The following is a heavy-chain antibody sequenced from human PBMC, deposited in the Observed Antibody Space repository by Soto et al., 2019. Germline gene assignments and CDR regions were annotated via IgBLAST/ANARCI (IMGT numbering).Heavy chain of an antibody. J-gene: IGHJ6*02. CDR1: GYTFTRYG. V-gene: IGHV1-18*01. D-gene: IGHD6-19*01. Sequence: ASVKVSCKSSGYTFTRYGISWVRQAPGRGLEWMGWISAYNGNTNYAQKLQGRVTMTTDTSTSTAYMELRSLRSDDTAVYYCARDETGYSSGWTLYYYYGMDVWGQGTTVTVSS. CDR3: ARDETGYSSGWTLYYYYGMDV. CDR2: ISAYNGNT.